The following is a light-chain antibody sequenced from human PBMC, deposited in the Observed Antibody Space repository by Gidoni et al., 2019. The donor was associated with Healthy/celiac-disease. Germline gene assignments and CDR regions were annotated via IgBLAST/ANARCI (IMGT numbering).Light chain of an antibody. V-gene: IGKV3D-11*01. CDR3: QQRSNWX. J-gene: IGKJ4*01. CDR2: DAS. Sequence: EIVLTQSPATLSLSPGERATLSCRASQGVSSYLAWYQQKPGQAPRLLIYDASNRATGIPARFSGSGPGTDFTLTISSLEPEDFALYYCQQRSNWXXXGGTKVEIK. CDR1: QGVSSY.